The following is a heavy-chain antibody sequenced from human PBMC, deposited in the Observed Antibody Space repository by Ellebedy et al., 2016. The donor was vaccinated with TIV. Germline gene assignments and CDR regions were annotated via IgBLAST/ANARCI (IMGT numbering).Heavy chain of an antibody. CDR3: ARRMGRGVKGKFPLDV. Sequence: GESLKISCTGSGYSFTSYWIAWVRQMPGKRPEWMGIIYPVDSDTPYSPSFRGQVTMSVDKSINTVYLQWNSLKASDTAMYYCARRMGRGVKGKFPLDVWGQGTTVIVSS. CDR2: IYPVDSDT. CDR1: GYSFTSYW. J-gene: IGHJ6*02. V-gene: IGHV5-51*01. D-gene: IGHD3-10*01.